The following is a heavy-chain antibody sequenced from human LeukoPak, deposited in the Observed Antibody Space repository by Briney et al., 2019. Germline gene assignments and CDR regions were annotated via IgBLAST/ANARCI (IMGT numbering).Heavy chain of an antibody. CDR3: ARHRMYYYDSSGRGVADAFDI. V-gene: IGHV4-39*01. CDR2: IYYSGST. Sequence: SETLSLTCTVSGGSIGSYYWGWIRQPPGKGLEWIGSIYYSGSTYYNPSLKSRVTISVDTSKNQFSLKLSSVTAADTSVYNCARHRMYYYDSSGRGVADAFDIWGQGTMVTVSS. D-gene: IGHD3-22*01. J-gene: IGHJ3*02. CDR1: GGSIGSYY.